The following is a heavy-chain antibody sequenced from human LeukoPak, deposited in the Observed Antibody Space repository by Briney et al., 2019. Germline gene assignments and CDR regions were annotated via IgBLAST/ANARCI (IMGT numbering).Heavy chain of an antibody. CDR2: MYYSGAT. J-gene: IGHJ4*02. CDR3: ARDMVRGLNRDAFDI. CDR1: GGSISSSSYY. D-gene: IGHD3-10*01. V-gene: IGHV4-39*07. Sequence: SEPLSLTCTVSGGSISSSSYYWDWIRQPPGKGLEWIGSMYYSGATYYNPSLESRVTISLDTSKNQFSLQLSSVTAADTAVYYCARDMVRGLNRDAFDIWGQGTLVTVSS.